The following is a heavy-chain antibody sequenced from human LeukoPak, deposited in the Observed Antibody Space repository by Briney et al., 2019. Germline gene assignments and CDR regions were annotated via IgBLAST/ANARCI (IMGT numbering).Heavy chain of an antibody. CDR2: IYYSGST. CDR3: ARDGKWLVHSYTGDWFDP. J-gene: IGHJ5*02. Sequence: SETLSLTCTVSGGSISSYYWNWIRQPPGKGLEWIGDIYYSGSTNYNPSLKSRVTMSVDTSKNQFSLKLSSVTAADTAVYYCARDGKWLVHSYTGDWFDPWGQGTLVTASS. CDR1: GGSISSYY. V-gene: IGHV4-59*01. D-gene: IGHD6-19*01.